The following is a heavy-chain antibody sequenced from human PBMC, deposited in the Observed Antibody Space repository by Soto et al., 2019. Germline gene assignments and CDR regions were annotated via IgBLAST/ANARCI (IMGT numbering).Heavy chain of an antibody. V-gene: IGHV3-74*01. CDR1: GFTFSSDW. D-gene: IGHD2-21*01. Sequence: EVQLVESGGGIVQPGGSLRLSCAASGFTFSSDWMHWVRQAPGKGLVWVSSINSDGSRTSYADSAKGRFTISRENVKTTVYPQMKSLRAEDTAVYYWARGDCDSYDVNGYLGRLGGQGALVTVSS. J-gene: IGHJ4*02. CDR3: ARGDCDSYDVNGYLGRL. CDR2: INSDGSRT.